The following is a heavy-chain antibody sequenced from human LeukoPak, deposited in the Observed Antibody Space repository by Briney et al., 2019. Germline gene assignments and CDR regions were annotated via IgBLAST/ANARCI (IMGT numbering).Heavy chain of an antibody. CDR1: GFTFSSYS. V-gene: IGHV3-21*01. Sequence: GGSLRLSCAASGFTFSSYSMNWVRQAPGKGLEWVSSISSNSSYIYYADSVKGRFTISRDNAKNSLYLQMNSLRAEDTAVYYCARDERLEPVMGPAATHSAYYYYGMDVWGQGTTVTVSS. J-gene: IGHJ6*02. D-gene: IGHD2-2*01. CDR3: ARDERLEPVMGPAATHSAYYYYGMDV. CDR2: ISSNSSYI.